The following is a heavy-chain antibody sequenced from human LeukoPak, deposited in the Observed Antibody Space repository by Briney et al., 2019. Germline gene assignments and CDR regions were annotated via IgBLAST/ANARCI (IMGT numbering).Heavy chain of an antibody. CDR3: ARKSSSGYSGYDPVAFDY. CDR2: ISSSSSYI. D-gene: IGHD5-12*01. Sequence: GGSLRLSCAASGFTFSSYSMNWVRQAPGKGLEWVSSISSSSSYIYYADSVKGRFTISRDNAKNSLYLQMNSLRAEDTAVYYCARKSSSGYSGYDPVAFDYWGQGTLVTVSS. CDR1: GFTFSSYS. J-gene: IGHJ4*02. V-gene: IGHV3-21*01.